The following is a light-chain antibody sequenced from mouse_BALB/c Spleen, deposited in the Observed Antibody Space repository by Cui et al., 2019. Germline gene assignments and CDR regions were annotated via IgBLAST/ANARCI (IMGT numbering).Light chain of an antibody. Sequence: QIVLNQSPAHMTASPGEKVTMTCSASSSVSYMYWYQQKPRSSPKPWIYLTSNLASGVPARFSGSGSGTSYSLTISSMEAEDAATYYCQQWSSNPLTFGAGTKLELK. J-gene: IGKJ5*01. V-gene: IGKV4-68*01. CDR2: LTS. CDR3: QQWSSNPLT. CDR1: SSVSY.